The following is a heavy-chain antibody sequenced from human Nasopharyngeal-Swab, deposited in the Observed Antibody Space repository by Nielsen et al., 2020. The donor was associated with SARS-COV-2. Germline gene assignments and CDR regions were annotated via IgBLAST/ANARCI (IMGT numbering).Heavy chain of an antibody. CDR2: TYYSGST. J-gene: IGHJ3*02. V-gene: IGHV4-59*12. CDR1: GGSISSYY. D-gene: IGHD3-22*01. Sequence: SETLSLTCTVSGGSISSYYWSWIRQPAGKGLEWIGYTYYSGSTNYNPSLKSRVTMSVDTSKNQFSLKLSSVTAADTAVYYCARDGRALYYYDSSGYPDAFDIWGQGTMVTVSS. CDR3: ARDGRALYYYDSSGYPDAFDI.